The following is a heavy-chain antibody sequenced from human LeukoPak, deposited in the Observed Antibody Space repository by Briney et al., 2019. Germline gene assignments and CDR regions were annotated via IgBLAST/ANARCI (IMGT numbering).Heavy chain of an antibody. CDR3: ASPYYYGSGSYNLGAFDI. D-gene: IGHD3-10*01. V-gene: IGHV3-66*01. CDR2: IYSGGST. Sequence: GGSLRLSCAASGFTVSSNYMSWVRRPPGKGMEWVSVIYSGGSTYYADSVKGRFTISRDNSKNTLYLQMNSLRAEDTAVYYCASPYYYGSGSYNLGAFDIWGQGTMVTVSS. J-gene: IGHJ3*02. CDR1: GFTVSSNY.